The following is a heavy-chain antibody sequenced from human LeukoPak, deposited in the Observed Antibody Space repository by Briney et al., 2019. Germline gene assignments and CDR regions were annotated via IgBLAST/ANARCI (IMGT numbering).Heavy chain of an antibody. CDR2: IRYDGTRK. CDR3: ANDLEVVISPLQNF. Sequence: GGSLRLSCAASLSTFSNFGMHWVRQAPGKGLQWVAFIRYDGTRKHYADSVNGRFTVSRDNSKRTLYLQMNNLRTEDTAVYYCANDLEVVISPLQNFWGQGTLVTVSS. D-gene: IGHD2-21*01. V-gene: IGHV3-30*02. J-gene: IGHJ4*02. CDR1: LSTFSNFG.